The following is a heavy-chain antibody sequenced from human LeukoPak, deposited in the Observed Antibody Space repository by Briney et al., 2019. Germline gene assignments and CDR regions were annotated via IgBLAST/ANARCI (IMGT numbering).Heavy chain of an antibody. Sequence: SETLSLTCTVSGGSISSSSYYWGWIRQPPGKGLEWIGSMYYSGSTYYNPSLKSRVTISVDTSKNQFSLKLSSVTAADTAVYYCARAPNPTVTSQYFFDNWGQGTLVTVSS. D-gene: IGHD4-17*01. J-gene: IGHJ4*02. CDR3: ARAPNPTVTSQYFFDN. V-gene: IGHV4-39*01. CDR2: MYYSGST. CDR1: GGSISSSSYY.